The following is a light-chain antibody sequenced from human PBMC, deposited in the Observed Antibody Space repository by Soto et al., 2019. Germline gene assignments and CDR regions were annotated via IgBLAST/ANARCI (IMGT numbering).Light chain of an antibody. Sequence: QSVLTQPPSASGTPGQRVTISCSGSSSNIGGNTVNWYQQLPGTAPKLLMYNYNQRPSGVPDRFSGSKSGTSASLAISGLQSEDEPDYYCVAWDDSLNGPIFGGGTKLTVL. CDR3: VAWDDSLNGPI. J-gene: IGLJ2*01. V-gene: IGLV1-44*01. CDR1: SSNIGGNT. CDR2: NYN.